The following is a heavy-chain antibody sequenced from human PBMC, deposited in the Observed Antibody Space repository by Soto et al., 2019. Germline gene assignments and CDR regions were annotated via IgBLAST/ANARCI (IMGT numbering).Heavy chain of an antibody. CDR3: ATAYSSGWYIFDY. CDR2: IYYSGST. D-gene: IGHD6-19*01. V-gene: IGHV4-59*01. CDR1: GGSISSYY. J-gene: IGHJ4*02. Sequence: SETLSLTCTVSGGSISSYYWSWIRQPPGKGLEWIGYIYYSGSTNYNPSLKSRVTISVDTSKNQFSLKLSSVTAADTAVYYCATAYSSGWYIFDYWGQGTLVTAPQ.